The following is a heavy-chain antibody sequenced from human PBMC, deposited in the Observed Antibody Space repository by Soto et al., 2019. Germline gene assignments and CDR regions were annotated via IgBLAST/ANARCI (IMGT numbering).Heavy chain of an antibody. CDR3: AKALMVRGVTYYFDY. J-gene: IGHJ4*02. D-gene: IGHD3-10*01. V-gene: IGHV3-23*01. CDR1: GFTFSSYA. Sequence: GGSLRLSCAASGFTFSSYAMSWVRQAPGKGLEWVSAISGSGGSTYYADSVKGRFTISRDNSKNTLYLQMNSLRAEDTAVYYCAKALMVRGVTYYFDYWGQGTLVTVSS. CDR2: ISGSGGST.